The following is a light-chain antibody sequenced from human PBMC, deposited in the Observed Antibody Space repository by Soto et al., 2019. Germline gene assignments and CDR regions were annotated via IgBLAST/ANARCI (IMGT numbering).Light chain of an antibody. V-gene: IGKV3-11*01. Sequence: EIVLTQSPATLSLSPGERATLSCRASQSVGNNLAWYQQKPGQAPGLLIYEASTRATGIQARFSGSGSGTDFTLTISNLEPEDFAVYYCQQRTYWPWTFGQGTKVDIK. CDR2: EAS. CDR3: QQRTYWPWT. CDR1: QSVGNN. J-gene: IGKJ1*01.